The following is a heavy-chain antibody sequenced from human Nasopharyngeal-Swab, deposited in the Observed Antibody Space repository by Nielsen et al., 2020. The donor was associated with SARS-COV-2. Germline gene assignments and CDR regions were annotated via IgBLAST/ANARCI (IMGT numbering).Heavy chain of an antibody. CDR3: ARERATYSSSWYTPKSLYYYGMDV. CDR2: IIPILGIA. D-gene: IGHD6-13*01. J-gene: IGHJ6*02. V-gene: IGHV1-69*04. Sequence: SVKVSCKASGGTFSSYAISWVRQAPGQGLEWMGRIIPILGIANYAQKFQGRVTITADKSTSTAYTELSRLRSDDTAVYYCARERATYSSSWYTPKSLYYYGMDVWGQGTTVTVSS. CDR1: GGTFSSYA.